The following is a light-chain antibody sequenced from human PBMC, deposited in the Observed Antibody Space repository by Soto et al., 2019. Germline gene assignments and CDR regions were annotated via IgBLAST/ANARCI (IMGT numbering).Light chain of an antibody. J-gene: IGKJ4*01. CDR3: QQYNSYSPLT. CDR1: QSISSW. Sequence: DIHLTPSPSTLSASLGYRFTINFRSSQSISSWLAWYQQKPGKAPKLLIYKASSLESGAPSRFSGSGSGTDFTLTISSLQPDDFATYYCQQYNSYSPLTFGGGTKVDIK. V-gene: IGKV1-5*03. CDR2: KAS.